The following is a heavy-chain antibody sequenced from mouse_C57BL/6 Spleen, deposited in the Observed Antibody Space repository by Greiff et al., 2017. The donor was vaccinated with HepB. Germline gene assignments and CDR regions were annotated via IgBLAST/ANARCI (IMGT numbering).Heavy chain of an antibody. CDR2: IRSKSSNYAT. V-gene: IGHV10-3*01. J-gene: IGHJ4*01. Sequence: EVQVVESGGGLVQPKGSLKLSCAASGFTFNTYAMHWVRQAPGKGLEWVARIRSKSSNYATYYADSVKDRFTISRDDSQSMLYLQMNNLKTEDTAMYYCVRERDDGYPYAMDYWGQGTSVTVSS. CDR3: VRERDDGYPYAMDY. CDR1: GFTFNTYA. D-gene: IGHD2-3*01.